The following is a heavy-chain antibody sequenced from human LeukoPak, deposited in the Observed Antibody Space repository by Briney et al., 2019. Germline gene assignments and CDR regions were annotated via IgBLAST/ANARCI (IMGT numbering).Heavy chain of an antibody. CDR3: ARLTFGGFLYGMDV. D-gene: IGHD3-16*01. Sequence: GGSLRLSCAASGFIFGNFWMTWVRQAPGKGLEWVANVKQDGSERYYVDSLKGRFTISRDNARNSLHLQMNGLRAEDTAVYYCARLTFGGFLYGMDVWGQGTTVTVSS. V-gene: IGHV3-7*05. CDR2: VKQDGSER. J-gene: IGHJ6*02. CDR1: GFIFGNFW.